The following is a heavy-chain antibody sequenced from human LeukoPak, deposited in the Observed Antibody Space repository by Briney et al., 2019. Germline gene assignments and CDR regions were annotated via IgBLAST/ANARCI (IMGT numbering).Heavy chain of an antibody. CDR1: GFTFISYA. J-gene: IGHJ4*02. CDR3: AKASFCSSTRCPSY. Sequence: GGSLRLSCAGSGFTFISYAMSWVRQAPGKGLEWVSAISDSGGRTYYADSVKGRFTISRDNSKSTLYLQMNSLRAEDTAVYYCAKASFCSSTRCPSYWGQGTLVTVSS. CDR2: ISDSGGRT. V-gene: IGHV3-23*01. D-gene: IGHD2-2*01.